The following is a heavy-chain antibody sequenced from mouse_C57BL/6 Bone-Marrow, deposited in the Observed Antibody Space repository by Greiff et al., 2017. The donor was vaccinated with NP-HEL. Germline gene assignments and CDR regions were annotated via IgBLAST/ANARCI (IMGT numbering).Heavy chain of an antibody. V-gene: IGHV5-9-1*02. CDR1: GFTFSSYA. D-gene: IGHD1-1*01. CDR3: TPITTVVDPFAY. CDR2: ISSGGDYI. Sequence: EVQGVESGEGLVKPGGSLKLSCAASGFTFSSYAMSWVRQTPEKRLEWVAYISSGGDYIYYADTVKGRFTISRDNARNTLYLQMSSLKSEDTAMYYCTPITTVVDPFAYWGQGTLVTVSA. J-gene: IGHJ3*01.